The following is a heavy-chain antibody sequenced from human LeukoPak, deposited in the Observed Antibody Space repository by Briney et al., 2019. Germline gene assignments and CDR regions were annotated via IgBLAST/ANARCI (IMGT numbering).Heavy chain of an antibody. J-gene: IGHJ4*02. V-gene: IGHV4-34*01. CDR3: ARSWAVAGTGGSDY. D-gene: IGHD6-19*01. CDR2: INHSGST. Sequence: PSETLSLTCAVYGGSFSSYYWSWIRQPPGKGLEWIGEINHSGSTNYNPSLKSRVTISVDTSKNQFSLKLSSVTAADTAVYYCARSWAVAGTGGSDYWGQGTLVTVSS. CDR1: GGSFSSYY.